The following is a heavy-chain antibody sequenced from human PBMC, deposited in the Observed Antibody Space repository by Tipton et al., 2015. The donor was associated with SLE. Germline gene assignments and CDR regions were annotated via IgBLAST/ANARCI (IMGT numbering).Heavy chain of an antibody. V-gene: IGHV3-53*05. J-gene: IGHJ3*02. D-gene: IGHD2-2*01. CDR3: ARVRYDARAFDI. CDR2: IGGSGSAV. CDR1: GFTVSSNY. Sequence: SLRLSCAASGFTVSSNYMSWVRLAPGKGLEWVSQIGGSGSAVYYADSVKGRFTTSRDNSKNTLYLQMSSLRPEDTAVYYCARVRYDARAFDIWGQGTVVTVS.